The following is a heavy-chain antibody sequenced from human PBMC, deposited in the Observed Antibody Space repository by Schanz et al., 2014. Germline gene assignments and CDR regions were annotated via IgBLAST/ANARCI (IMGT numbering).Heavy chain of an antibody. D-gene: IGHD3-3*01. CDR1: GYIFINSG. V-gene: IGHV1-18*01. CDR2: ISAYNGNT. J-gene: IGHJ4*02. CDR3: ARSAGRDFWSGYYTRFDY. Sequence: QIQLVQSGPEVKKPGATVKVSCKASGYIFINSGISWVRQAPGQGLEWMGWISAYNGNTKYPQKLQGRVTITRDTSASTAYMELRSLRSDDTAVYYCARSAGRDFWSGYYTRFDYWGQGALVTVSS.